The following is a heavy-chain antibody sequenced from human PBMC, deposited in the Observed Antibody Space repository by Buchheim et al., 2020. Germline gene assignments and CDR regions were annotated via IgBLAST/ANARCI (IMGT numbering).Heavy chain of an antibody. CDR1: GFTFSNSW. CDR3: ARATKYDSYYYWYMDV. Sequence: EVQLVESGGGVVQPGGSLRLSCGASGFTFSNSWMDWVRQAPGKGLEWVAGIKEDGTEKYYVDSVKGRFTISRDNAKNSLYLQMNSLRAEDTAVYYCARATKYDSYYYWYMDVWGKGTT. V-gene: IGHV3-7*03. CDR2: IKEDGTEK. D-gene: IGHD3-3*01. J-gene: IGHJ6*03.